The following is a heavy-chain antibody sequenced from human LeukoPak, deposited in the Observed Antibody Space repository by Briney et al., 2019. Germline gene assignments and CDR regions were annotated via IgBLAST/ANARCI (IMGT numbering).Heavy chain of an antibody. CDR2: ISPTGSTT. J-gene: IGHJ4*02. Sequence: PGGSLRLSCTASGFSFSGHWMHWARQLPGKGLVWVSRISPTGSTTSYVDSVKGRFTISRDNAKNSLYLQMNSLRAEDTAIYYCTRVGYIDEGIDYWGQGTLVTVSS. D-gene: IGHD5-24*01. CDR3: TRVGYIDEGIDY. V-gene: IGHV3-74*01. CDR1: GFSFSGHW.